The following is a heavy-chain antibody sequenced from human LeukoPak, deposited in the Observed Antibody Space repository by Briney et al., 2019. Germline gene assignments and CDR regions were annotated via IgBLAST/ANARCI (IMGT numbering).Heavy chain of an antibody. J-gene: IGHJ6*03. CDR1: GYTFTSYD. D-gene: IGHD5-18*01. CDR3: ARAKEGGYSYGDYYYYMDV. CDR2: MNPNSGNT. V-gene: IGHV1-8*03. Sequence: GASVKVPCKASGYTFTSYDINWVRQATGQGLEWMGWMNPNSGNTGYAQKFQGRVTITRNTSISTAYMELSSLRSEDTAVYYCARAKEGGYSYGDYYYYMDVWGKGTTVTVSS.